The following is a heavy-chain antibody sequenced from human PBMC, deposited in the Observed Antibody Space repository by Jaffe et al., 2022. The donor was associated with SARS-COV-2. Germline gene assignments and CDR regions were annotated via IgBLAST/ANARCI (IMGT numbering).Heavy chain of an antibody. Sequence: EVQLVESGGGLIQTGGSLRLSCAASGFSVSGNFMSWVRQAPKKGLEWVSFIDSGGTPFYADSVKGRFTISGDTSKNALYLQMNSLRAEDTAVYYCARAGPQTGNYHGLWDWGQGTLVTVS. V-gene: IGHV3-53*01. CDR1: GFSVSGNF. CDR3: ARAGPQTGNYHGLWD. J-gene: IGHJ4*02. CDR2: IDSGGTP. D-gene: IGHD3-9*01.